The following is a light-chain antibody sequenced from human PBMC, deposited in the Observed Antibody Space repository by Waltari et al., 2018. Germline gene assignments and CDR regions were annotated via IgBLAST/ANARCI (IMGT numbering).Light chain of an antibody. J-gene: IGKJ1*01. CDR1: QSVRSSY. V-gene: IGKV3-20*01. CDR3: QQYGSSPWT. CDR2: GAS. Sequence: EIVLTQSPGTLSLSPGDRATLSCRASQSVRSSYLTWYQQKPGQAPRVLIHGASNRATGIPDRFSGSGSGTDFTLTISRLEPEDFAVYYCQQYGSSPWTFGQGTKVEIK.